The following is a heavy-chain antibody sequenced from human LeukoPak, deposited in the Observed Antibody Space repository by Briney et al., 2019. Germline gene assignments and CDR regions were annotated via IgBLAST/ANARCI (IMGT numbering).Heavy chain of an antibody. Sequence: GGSLRLSCAASGFTLSTYGMHWVRQPPSKGLEWEAVIWYDGSNKYYADSVKGRFTISRDNSKNTLYLQMNSLRAEDTAVYYCARSDIVAKIFRYWGQGTMVTVSS. CDR2: IWYDGSNK. J-gene: IGHJ4*02. V-gene: IGHV3-33*01. D-gene: IGHD5-12*01. CDR3: ARSDIVAKIFRY. CDR1: GFTLSTYG.